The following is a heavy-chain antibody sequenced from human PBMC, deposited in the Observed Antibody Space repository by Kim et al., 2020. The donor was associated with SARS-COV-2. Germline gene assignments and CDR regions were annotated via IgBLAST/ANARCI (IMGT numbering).Heavy chain of an antibody. J-gene: IGHJ5*02. CDR3: ARGDDSGYDLGWFDP. CDR1: GGTFSSYA. CDR2: IIPIFGTA. V-gene: IGHV1-69*13. D-gene: IGHD5-12*01. Sequence: SVKVSCKASGGTFSSYAISWVRQAPGQGLEWMGGIIPIFGTANYAQKFQGRVTITADESTSTAYMELSSLRSEDTAVYYCARGDDSGYDLGWFDPWGQGTLVTVSS.